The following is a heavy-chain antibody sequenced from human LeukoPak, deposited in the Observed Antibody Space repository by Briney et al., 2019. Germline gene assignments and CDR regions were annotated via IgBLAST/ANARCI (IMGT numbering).Heavy chain of an antibody. CDR1: GFSLSTSGVG. D-gene: IGHD3-10*01. J-gene: IGHJ4*02. V-gene: IGHV2-5*01. CDR3: ARFITMVRGVIQRDFDY. CDR2: IYWNDDK. Sequence: SGPTLVKPTQTLTLTCTFSGFSLSTSGVGVGWIRQPPGKALEWLALIYWNDDKRYSPSLKSRLTITKDTTKNQVVLTMTNMDPVGTATYYCARFITMVRGVIQRDFDYWGQETLVTVSS.